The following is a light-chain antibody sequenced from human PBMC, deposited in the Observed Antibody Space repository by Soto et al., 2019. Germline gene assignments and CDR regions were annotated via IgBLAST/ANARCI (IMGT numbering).Light chain of an antibody. CDR2: EVN. CDR3: SFYTSTYTFV. Sequence: QSALTQPPSVSGSPGQSVTISCTGTRSDVGSYNRVSWYQQSPGKAPKLLIYEVNNRPWWVPDRFSGSKSGNTASLTISGLQAEDEADYYCSFYTSTYTFVFGTGTKLTVL. CDR1: RSDVGSYNR. V-gene: IGLV2-18*01. J-gene: IGLJ1*01.